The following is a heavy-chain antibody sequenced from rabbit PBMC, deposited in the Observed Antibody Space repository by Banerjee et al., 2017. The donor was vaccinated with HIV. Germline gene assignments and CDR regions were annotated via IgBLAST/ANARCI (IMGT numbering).Heavy chain of an antibody. V-gene: IGHV1S40*01. D-gene: IGHD4-2*01. CDR3: ARGAGIHYADL. CDR2: IYNGDGST. J-gene: IGHJ4*01. Sequence: QSLEESGGGLVQPEGSLTLTCTASGFTLSSYWMCWVRQAPGKGPEWIACIYNGDGSTYYASWAKGRFTISKTSSTTVTLQMTSLTAADTATYFCARGAGIHYADLWGPGTLVTVS. CDR1: GFTLSSYW.